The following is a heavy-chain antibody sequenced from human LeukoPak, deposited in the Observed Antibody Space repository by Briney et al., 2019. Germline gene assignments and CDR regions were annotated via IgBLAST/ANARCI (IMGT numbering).Heavy chain of an antibody. D-gene: IGHD6-13*01. Sequence: SETLSLTCTVSGGSISSSSYYWGWIRQPPGKGLEWIGSIYYSGSTYYNPSLKRRVTISVDTTKNQFSLKLSLVTAADTAVYYCARVGAAGTWGDYWGQGTLVTVSS. CDR3: ARVGAAGTWGDY. V-gene: IGHV4-39*07. CDR1: GGSISSSSYY. J-gene: IGHJ4*02. CDR2: IYYSGST.